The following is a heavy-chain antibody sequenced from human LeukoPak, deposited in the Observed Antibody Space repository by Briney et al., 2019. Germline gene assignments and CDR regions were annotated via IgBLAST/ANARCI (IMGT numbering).Heavy chain of an antibody. CDR2: INPSGGST. V-gene: IGHV1-46*01. D-gene: IGHD3-10*01. CDR1: GYTFTSYY. J-gene: IGHJ4*02. CDR3: AREGLLAVDHIGDFDY. Sequence: GASVKVSCKASGYTFTSYYMHWVRQAPGQGLEWVGIINPSGGSTSYAQKFQGRVTMTRDTSTSTVYMELSSLRSEDTAVYYCAREGLLAVDHIGDFDYWGQGTLVTVSS.